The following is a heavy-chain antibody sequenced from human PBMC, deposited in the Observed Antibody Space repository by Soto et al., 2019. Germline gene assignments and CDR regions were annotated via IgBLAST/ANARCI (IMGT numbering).Heavy chain of an antibody. V-gene: IGHV3-33*01. D-gene: IGHD3-10*01. J-gene: IGHJ4*02. CDR3: ARETESFDY. CDR1: GFTFSTQA. Sequence: GGSLRLSCAASGFTFSTQAMHWVRQAPGKGLEWVAVIWSDGRNEYHADSVKGRFTISRDNSKNTLYLQMNSLRAEDTAMYYCARETESFDYWGQGTLVTVSS. CDR2: IWSDGRNE.